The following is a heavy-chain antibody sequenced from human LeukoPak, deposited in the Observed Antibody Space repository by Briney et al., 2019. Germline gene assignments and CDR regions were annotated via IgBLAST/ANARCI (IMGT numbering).Heavy chain of an antibody. D-gene: IGHD3-3*01. CDR2: ISAYNGNT. CDR3: ARDRKRYYDFWSGYWARFDP. Sequence: GASVKVSCTASGYTFTSYGISWVRQAPGQGLEWMGWISAYNGNTNYAQKLQGRVTMTTDTSMSTAYMELRSLRSDDTAVYYCARDRKRYYDFWSGYWARFDPWGQGTLVTVSS. V-gene: IGHV1-18*01. CDR1: GYTFTSYG. J-gene: IGHJ5*02.